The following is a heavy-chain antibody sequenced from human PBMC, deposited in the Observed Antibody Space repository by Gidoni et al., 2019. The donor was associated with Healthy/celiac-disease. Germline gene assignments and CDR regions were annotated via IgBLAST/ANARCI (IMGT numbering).Heavy chain of an antibody. CDR1: GFTFSSYW. CDR3: ARALEGSIAFWYSYYYMDV. CDR2: IKQDGSEK. J-gene: IGHJ6*03. V-gene: IGHV3-7*03. D-gene: IGHD6-6*01. Sequence: EVQLVESGGGLDQPGGSLRLSCAASGFTFSSYWMSWVRQAPGKGLEWVANIKQDGSEKYYVDSVKGRFTISRDNAKNSLYLQMNSLRAEDTAVYYCARALEGSIAFWYSYYYMDVWGKGTTVTVSS.